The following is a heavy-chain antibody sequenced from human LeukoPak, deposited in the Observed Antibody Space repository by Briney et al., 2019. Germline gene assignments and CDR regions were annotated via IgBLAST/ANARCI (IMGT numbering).Heavy chain of an antibody. Sequence: GGSLRLSCAAFGFTFSTYSMNWVRQAPGKGLEWVSSISSSSSYIYYADSVKGRFTISRDNAKNSLYLQMNSLRAEDTAVYYCARDKAAAVLTYYYYYGMDVWGQGTTVTVSS. V-gene: IGHV3-21*01. CDR2: ISSSSSYI. J-gene: IGHJ6*02. CDR1: GFTFSTYS. CDR3: ARDKAAAVLTYYYYYGMDV. D-gene: IGHD6-13*01.